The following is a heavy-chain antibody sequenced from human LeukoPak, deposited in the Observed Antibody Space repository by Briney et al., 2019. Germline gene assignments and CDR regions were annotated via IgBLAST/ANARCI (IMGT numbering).Heavy chain of an antibody. CDR2: IYPGDSDT. CDR1: GFSFTNYW. CDR3: ARRDYDDHTDY. Sequence: GESLKISCKGSGFSFTNYWIAWVRQMPGKGLEWMGIIYPGDSDTRYSPSFQGQVTISVDESITTAYLQWSSLEASDTGMYYCARRDYDDHTDYWGQGTLVTVSS. V-gene: IGHV5-51*01. J-gene: IGHJ4*02. D-gene: IGHD3-3*01.